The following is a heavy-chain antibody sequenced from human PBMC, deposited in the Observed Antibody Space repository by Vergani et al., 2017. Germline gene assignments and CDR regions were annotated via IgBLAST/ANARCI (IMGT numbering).Heavy chain of an antibody. CDR1: GFTFSSYS. CDR2: ISSSSITI. D-gene: IGHD3-22*01. CDR3: ARDSRDYYDSSGFRFDP. J-gene: IGHJ5*02. Sequence: EVQLLESGGDLVQPGGSLRLSCAASGFTFSSYSMNWVRQAPGKGLEWVSYISSSSITIYYADSVKGRFTISRDNAKNSLYLQMNSLRDEDTAVYYCARDSRDYYDSSGFRFDPWGQGTLVTVSS. V-gene: IGHV3-48*02.